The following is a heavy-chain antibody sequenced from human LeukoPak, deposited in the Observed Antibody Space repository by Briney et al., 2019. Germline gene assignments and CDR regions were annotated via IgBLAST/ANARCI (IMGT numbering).Heavy chain of an antibody. D-gene: IGHD6-13*01. Sequence: PGGSLRPSCAASGFTFSSYAMHWVRQAPGKGLEWVAVISYDGSNKYYADSVKGRFTISRDNSKNTLYLQMNSLRAEDTAVYYCARELGSSSWPTFPYYYYYGMDVWGQGTTVTVSS. CDR1: GFTFSSYA. V-gene: IGHV3-30-3*01. CDR2: ISYDGSNK. CDR3: ARELGSSSWPTFPYYYYYGMDV. J-gene: IGHJ6*02.